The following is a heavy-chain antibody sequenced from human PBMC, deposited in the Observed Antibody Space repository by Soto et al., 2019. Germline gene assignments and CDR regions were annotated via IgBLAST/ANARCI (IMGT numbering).Heavy chain of an antibody. CDR3: ARGGRWGYSNYVYVAGHHPYYYYYMDV. D-gene: IGHD4-4*01. CDR1: GSTFSDYY. V-gene: IGHV3-11*01. CDR2: ISSSGSTI. J-gene: IGHJ6*03. Sequence: QVQLVESGGGLVKPGGSLRLSCAASGSTFSDYYMSWIRQAPGKGLEWVSYISSSGSTIYYADSVKGRFTISRDNAKNSLYLQMNSLRADDTAVYYCARGGRWGYSNYVYVAGHHPYYYYYMDVWGKGTTVTVSS.